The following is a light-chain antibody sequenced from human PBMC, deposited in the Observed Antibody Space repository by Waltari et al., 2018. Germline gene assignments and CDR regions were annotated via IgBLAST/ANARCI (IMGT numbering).Light chain of an antibody. CDR3: QRNGSPPKT. V-gene: IGKV3-20*01. J-gene: IGKJ1*01. CDR2: GAS. Sequence: VMTQSPGTLSLFQGERATLYCRTSESISSAYLAWYQQKPGQAPRLLIYGASRLATGIPDRFSGSGSGTNFTLTISRLETEDFAVYYCQRNGSPPKTFGQGTKVEI. CDR1: ESISSAY.